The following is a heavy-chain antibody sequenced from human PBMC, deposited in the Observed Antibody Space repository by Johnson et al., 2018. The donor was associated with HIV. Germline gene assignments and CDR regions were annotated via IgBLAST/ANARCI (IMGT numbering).Heavy chain of an antibody. CDR1: GFTFDDYA. CDR3: ARDLQGRDAFDI. CDR2: IYSGGTI. Sequence: MLLVESGGGLVQPGRSLKLSCAASGFTFDDYAMHWVRQAPGKGLEWVSVIYSGGTIYYADSVKGRFTISRDNAKNSLYLQMNSLRAEDTAVYYCARDLQGRDAFDIWGQGTMVTVSS. J-gene: IGHJ3*02. V-gene: IGHV3-69-1*01.